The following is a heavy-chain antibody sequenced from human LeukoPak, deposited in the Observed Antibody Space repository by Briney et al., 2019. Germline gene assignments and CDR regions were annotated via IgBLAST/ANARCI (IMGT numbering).Heavy chain of an antibody. CDR2: IYTSGST. D-gene: IGHD3-9*01. V-gene: IGHV4-4*07. J-gene: IGHJ5*02. Sequence: SETLSLTCTVSGGSISSYYWSWIRQPAGKGLEWIGRIYTSGSTNYNPSLKSRVTMSVDTSKNQFSLKLSSATAADTAVYYCARYFDWLLWSWFDPWGQGTLVTVSS. CDR1: GGSISSYY. CDR3: ARYFDWLLWSWFDP.